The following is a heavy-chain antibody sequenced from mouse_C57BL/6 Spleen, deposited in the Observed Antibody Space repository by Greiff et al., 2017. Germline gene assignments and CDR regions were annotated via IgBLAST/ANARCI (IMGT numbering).Heavy chain of an antibody. Sequence: QVQLQQPGAELVKPGASVKLSCKASGYTFTSYWMHWVKQRPGQGLEWIGMIHPNRGSTNYNEKFKSKATLTVDKSSSTAYMQLSSLTSEDSAVYYCARGGIVTRLYYAMDYWGQGTSVTVSS. V-gene: IGHV1-64*01. CDR3: ARGGIVTRLYYAMDY. CDR2: IHPNRGST. J-gene: IGHJ4*01. CDR1: GYTFTSYW. D-gene: IGHD2-5*01.